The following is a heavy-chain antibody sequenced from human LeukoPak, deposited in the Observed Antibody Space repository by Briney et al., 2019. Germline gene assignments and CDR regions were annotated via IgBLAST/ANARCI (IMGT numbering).Heavy chain of an antibody. J-gene: IGHJ4*02. V-gene: IGHV3-7*03. Sequence: PGGSLSLSCAASGFTFSSYWMSWVRQAPGKGLEWVANINKDGGEKYYVDSVKGRFTISRDNAKNSLYLQMNSLRADDTAVYYCVKDSPPRYSGSPPAYWGQGTLVTVSS. CDR2: INKDGGEK. CDR1: GFTFSSYW. CDR3: VKDSPPRYSGSPPAY. D-gene: IGHD1-26*01.